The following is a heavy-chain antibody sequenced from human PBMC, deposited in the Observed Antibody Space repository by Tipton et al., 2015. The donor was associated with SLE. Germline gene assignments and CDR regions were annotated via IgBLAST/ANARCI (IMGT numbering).Heavy chain of an antibody. CDR3: ARDGYEWEPGNYFDY. CDR1: GASFSGYY. V-gene: IGHV3-48*01. D-gene: IGHD1-26*01. Sequence: TLSLTCAVYGASFSGYYWTWVRQAPGKGLEWVSYISSSSSTIYYADSVKGRFTISRDNAKNSLYLQMSSLRAEDTAVYYCARDGYEWEPGNYFDYWGQGTLVTVSS. J-gene: IGHJ4*02. CDR2: ISSSSSTI.